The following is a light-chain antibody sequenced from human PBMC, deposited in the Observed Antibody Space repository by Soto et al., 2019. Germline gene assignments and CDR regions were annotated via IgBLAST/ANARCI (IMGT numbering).Light chain of an antibody. Sequence: EIVLTQSPGTLSLSPGERATLSCRASQSVSSSYLAWYQQKPGQAPRLLIFGASSRATGIPDRFSGSGSGTDFTLTISRLEPEDFAVFYCQQYHSSPWTFGQGTMVEI. CDR3: QQYHSSPWT. J-gene: IGKJ1*01. CDR1: QSVSSSY. CDR2: GAS. V-gene: IGKV3-20*01.